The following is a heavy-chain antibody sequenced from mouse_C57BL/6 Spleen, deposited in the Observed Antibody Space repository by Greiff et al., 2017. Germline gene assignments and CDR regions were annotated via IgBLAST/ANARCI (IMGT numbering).Heavy chain of an antibody. J-gene: IGHJ2*01. CDR2: IDPSDSYT. D-gene: IGHD1-1*01. Sequence: QVQLQQPGAELVRPGTSVKLSCKASGYTFTSYWMHWVKQRPGQGLEWIGVIDPSDSYTNYNQKFKGKATLTVDTSSSTADMQLSSLTSEDSAVYYCARGFGYGSSFPDYWGQGTTLTVSS. V-gene: IGHV1-59*01. CDR3: ARGFGYGSSFPDY. CDR1: GYTFTSYW.